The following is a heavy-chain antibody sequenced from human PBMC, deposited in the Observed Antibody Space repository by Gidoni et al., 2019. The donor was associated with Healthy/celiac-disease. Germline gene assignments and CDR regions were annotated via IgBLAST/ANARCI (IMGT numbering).Heavy chain of an antibody. V-gene: IGHV3-33*08. D-gene: IGHD3-22*01. CDR3: ARDGVGVITNYFDY. CDR2: IWYDGSNK. CDR1: GFTFSSYG. J-gene: IGHJ4*02. Sequence: QVQLVESGGGVVQPGRSLRLSCSASGFTFSSYGMHWVRQAPGKGLEWVAVIWYDGSNKYYADSVKGRFTISRDNSKNTLYLQMNSLRAEDTAVYYCARDGVGVITNYFDYWGQGTLVTVSS.